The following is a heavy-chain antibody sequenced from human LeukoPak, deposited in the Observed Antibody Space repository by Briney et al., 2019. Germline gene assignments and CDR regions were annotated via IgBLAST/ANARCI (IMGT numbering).Heavy chain of an antibody. J-gene: IGHJ4*02. V-gene: IGHV3-23*01. Sequence: SGGSLRLSCAASGFTFSSYAVSWVRQAPGKGLEWVSAISGSGGSTYYADSVKGRFTISRDNSKNTLYLQMNSLRAEDTAVYYCAKAGVVVTAIRFARYFDYWGQGTLVTVSS. CDR2: ISGSGGST. D-gene: IGHD2-21*02. CDR1: GFTFSSYA. CDR3: AKAGVVVTAIRFARYFDY.